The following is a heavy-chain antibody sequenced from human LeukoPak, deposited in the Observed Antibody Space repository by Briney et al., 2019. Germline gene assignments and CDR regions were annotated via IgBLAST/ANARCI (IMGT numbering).Heavy chain of an antibody. Sequence: GGSLRLSCAASGFTFSNYAMTWVRQAPGKGLEWVSTISDSGGGTYYADSVKGRFTFSRDNSENTLYLQMSGLRAEDTAIYYCAKGTGDTAYYFDFWGQGVLVTVSS. CDR3: AKGTGDTAYYFDF. CDR2: ISDSGGGT. J-gene: IGHJ4*02. D-gene: IGHD7-27*01. CDR1: GFTFSNYA. V-gene: IGHV3-23*01.